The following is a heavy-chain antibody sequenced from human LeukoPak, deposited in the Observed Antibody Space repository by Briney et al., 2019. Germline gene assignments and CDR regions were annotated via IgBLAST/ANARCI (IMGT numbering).Heavy chain of an antibody. CDR3: ARAGSGWYGGRLFEF. CDR1: GGSISFYH. D-gene: IGHD6-13*01. Sequence: SEALSLTCTVSGGSISFYHWSWIRQSPGKELEWIGDISESGSTNYMPSLKSRVTISVDTSNQFSLKLSSVTAADTAVYYCARAGSGWYGGRLFEFWGPGALVAVSS. CDR2: ISESGST. J-gene: IGHJ4*02. V-gene: IGHV4-59*01.